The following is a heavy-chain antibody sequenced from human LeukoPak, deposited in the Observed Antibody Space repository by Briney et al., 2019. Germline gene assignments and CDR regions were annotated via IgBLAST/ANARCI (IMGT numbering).Heavy chain of an antibody. Sequence: GGSLRLSCAASGFTFSSDWMHWVRQAPGKGLVWVSRINEDGSTTNYADSVKGRFTISRDNAKNTLYLQMNSLRAEDTAVYYCVRDLGGRSGHWGQGTLVTVSS. V-gene: IGHV3-74*01. CDR2: INEDGSTT. J-gene: IGHJ4*02. CDR1: GFTFSSDW. CDR3: VRDLGGRSGH. D-gene: IGHD1-26*01.